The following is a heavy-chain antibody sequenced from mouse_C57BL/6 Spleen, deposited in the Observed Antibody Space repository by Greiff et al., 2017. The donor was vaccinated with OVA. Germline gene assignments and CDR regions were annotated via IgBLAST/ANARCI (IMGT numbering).Heavy chain of an antibody. CDR3: ARREEDYAMDY. Sequence: EVQLQQSGPGLVKPSQSLSLTCSVTGYSITSGYYWNWIRQFPGNKLEWMGYISYDGSNNYNPSLKNRISITRDTSKNQFFLKLNSVTTEDTATYYCARREEDYAMDYWGQGTSVTVSS. V-gene: IGHV3-6*01. CDR2: ISYDGSN. J-gene: IGHJ4*01. CDR1: GYSITSGYY.